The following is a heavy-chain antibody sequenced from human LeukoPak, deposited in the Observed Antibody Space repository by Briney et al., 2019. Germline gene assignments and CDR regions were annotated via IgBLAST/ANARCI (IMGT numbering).Heavy chain of an antibody. Sequence: ASVKVSCLATGHTFPNYYIHWVRQAPGQGLEWMGWISAYNGNTNYAQKLQGRVTMTTDTSTSTAYMELRSLRSDDTAVYYCARGLIGSGSYFYWGQGTLVTVSS. CDR2: ISAYNGNT. CDR3: ARGLIGSGSYFY. CDR1: GHTFPNYY. D-gene: IGHD3-10*01. V-gene: IGHV1-18*04. J-gene: IGHJ4*02.